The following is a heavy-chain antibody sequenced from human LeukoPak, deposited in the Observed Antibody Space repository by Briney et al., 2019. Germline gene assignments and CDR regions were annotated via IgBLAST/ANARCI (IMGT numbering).Heavy chain of an antibody. Sequence: PSETLSLTCTVSGGSISSYYWSWIRQPPGKGLEWVGYIYYSGSTNYNPSLKSRVTISVDTSKNQFSLKLSSVTAADTAVYYCARRTWEYYWYFDLWGRGTLVTVSS. CDR3: ARRTWEYYWYFDL. J-gene: IGHJ2*01. D-gene: IGHD1-26*01. V-gene: IGHV4-59*08. CDR1: GGSISSYY. CDR2: IYYSGST.